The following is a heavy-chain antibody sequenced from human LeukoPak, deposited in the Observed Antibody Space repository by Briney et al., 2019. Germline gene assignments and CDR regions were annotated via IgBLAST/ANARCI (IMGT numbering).Heavy chain of an antibody. V-gene: IGHV3-23*01. D-gene: IGHD4-23*01. Sequence: GGSLRLSCAASGFTFSDYYMSWIRQAPGKGLEWVSAISESGGATEYADSVKGRFTISRDNSKNTLYPQMNSLRAEDTADYYCAKRHSDLGGTYGGFFDYWGQGTLVTVSS. CDR3: AKRHSDLGGTYGGFFDY. J-gene: IGHJ4*02. CDR2: ISESGGAT. CDR1: GFTFSDYY.